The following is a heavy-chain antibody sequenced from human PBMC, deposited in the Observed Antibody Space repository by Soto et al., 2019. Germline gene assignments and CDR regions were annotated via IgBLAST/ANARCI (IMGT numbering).Heavy chain of an antibody. CDR1: GGSISSYY. Sequence: SETLSLTCSVSGGSISSYYWSWIRQPPGKGLEWIGYIYYSGSTNYNPSLKSRVTISVDTSKNQFSLKLSSVTAADTAVYYCARVDTSMGATCVSYWGQGTLVTVSS. D-gene: IGHD1-26*01. CDR2: IYYSGST. J-gene: IGHJ4*02. CDR3: ARVDTSMGATCVSY. V-gene: IGHV4-59*08.